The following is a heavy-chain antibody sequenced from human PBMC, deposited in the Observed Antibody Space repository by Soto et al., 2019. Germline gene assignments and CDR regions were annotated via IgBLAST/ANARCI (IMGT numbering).Heavy chain of an antibody. CDR3: AKDLRTSTNYNYDMDV. CDR2: ISASGGST. J-gene: IGHJ6*02. CDR1: GFTFSTYA. Sequence: EVQLLESGGGLVQPGGSLRLSCAASGFTFSTYAMSWVRQAPGKGLEWVSVISASGGSTFYADSVKGRFTVSRDNSRNTLYLQVISLRVEDTAVYFCAKDLRTSTNYNYDMDVWGQGTTVTVSS. V-gene: IGHV3-23*01.